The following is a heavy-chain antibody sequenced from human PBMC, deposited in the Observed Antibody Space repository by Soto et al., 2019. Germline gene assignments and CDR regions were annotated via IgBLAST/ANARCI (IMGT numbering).Heavy chain of an antibody. J-gene: IGHJ5*02. CDR1: GYNFAESW. CDR2: IYPDDSET. V-gene: IGHV5-51*03. Sequence: EVQLVQSGAEVKKAGESLKISCQGSGYNFAESWIAWVRQMPGKGLEYMGIIYPDDSETRYSPSFQGQVTISADKSISTAFLQWSGLKASDTAMYYCARRDLDWFDPWGQGTLVTVSS. CDR3: ARRDLDWFDP.